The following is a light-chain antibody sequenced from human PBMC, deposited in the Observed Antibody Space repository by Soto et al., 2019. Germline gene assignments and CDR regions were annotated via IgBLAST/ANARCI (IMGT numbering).Light chain of an antibody. V-gene: IGLV2-23*01. CDR1: SSDVGSYNL. J-gene: IGLJ1*01. CDR3: CSYAGSSPYV. Sequence: QSALTQPTSVSGSTGQSITISCTGTSSDVGSYNLVSWYQQHPGKAPKLMIYEDNKRPSGVSNRFSGSKSGNTASLTISGLQAEDEADYYCCSYAGSSPYVFGTGTKLTVL. CDR2: EDN.